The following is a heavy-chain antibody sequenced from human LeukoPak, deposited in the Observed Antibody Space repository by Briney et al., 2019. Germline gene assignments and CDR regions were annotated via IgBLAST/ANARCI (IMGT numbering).Heavy chain of an antibody. CDR3: ARVGELLRSPYYYMDV. D-gene: IGHD1-7*01. J-gene: IGHJ6*03. CDR2: IKQDGIEK. V-gene: IGHV3-7*01. Sequence: GGSLRLSCAASGFTFSNCWMTWVRQTPGKGLEWVANIKQDGIEKYSVDSVKGRFTISRDNAKNSLYMQMNSLRAEDTAVYYCARVGELLRSPYYYMDVWGKGTTVTVSS. CDR1: GFTFSNCW.